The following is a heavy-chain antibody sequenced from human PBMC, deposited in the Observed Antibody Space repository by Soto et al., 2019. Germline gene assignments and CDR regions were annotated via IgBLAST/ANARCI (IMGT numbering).Heavy chain of an antibody. CDR3: ARDRSVPVVVNQLGGYDP. J-gene: IGHJ5*02. V-gene: IGHV1-18*01. D-gene: IGHD3-22*01. CDR1: GYTFTSYG. Sequence: ASVKVSCKASGYTFTSYGISWVRQAPGQGLEWMGWISAYNGNTNYAQKLQGRVTMTTDTSTSTAYMELRSLRSDDTAVYYCARDRSVPVVVNQLGGYDPWGQGNLVTVSS. CDR2: ISAYNGNT.